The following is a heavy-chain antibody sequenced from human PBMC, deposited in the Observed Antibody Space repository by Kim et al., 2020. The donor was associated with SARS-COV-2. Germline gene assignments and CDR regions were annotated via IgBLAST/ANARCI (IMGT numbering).Heavy chain of an antibody. V-gene: IGHV4-38-2*02. CDR3: ARGGRQIVATILLWKKTACPFDY. CDR2: IYHSGST. J-gene: IGHJ4*02. Sequence: SETLSLTCTVSGYSISSGYYWGWIRQPPGKGLEWIGSIYHSGSTYYNPSLKSRVTISVDTSKNQFSLKLSSVTAADTAVYYCARGGRQIVATILLWKKTACPFDYWDQGTLVTVSS. D-gene: IGHD5-12*01. CDR1: GYSISSGYY.